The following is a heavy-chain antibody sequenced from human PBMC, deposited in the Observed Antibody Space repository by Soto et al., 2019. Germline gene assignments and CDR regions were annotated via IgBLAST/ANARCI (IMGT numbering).Heavy chain of an antibody. Sequence: GGSLRLSCAASGFTFSSYWMHWVRQAPGKGLVWVSRINSDGSSTSYADSVKGRFTISRDNAKNTLYLQMNSLRAEDTAVYYCARGGLGFHYYDSSGYCDYWGQGTLVTVSS. CDR1: GFTFSSYW. CDR2: INSDGSST. J-gene: IGHJ4*02. CDR3: ARGGLGFHYYDSSGYCDY. V-gene: IGHV3-74*01. D-gene: IGHD3-22*01.